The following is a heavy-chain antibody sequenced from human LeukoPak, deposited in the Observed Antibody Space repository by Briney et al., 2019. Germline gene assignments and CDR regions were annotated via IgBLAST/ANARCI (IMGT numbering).Heavy chain of an antibody. Sequence: SETLSLTCTVSGGSVSSGSYYWSWIRQPPGKGLEWIGYIYYSGSTNYNPSLKSRVTISVDTSKNQFPLKLSSVTAADTAVYYCARDADLQPLGYWGQGTLVTVSS. V-gene: IGHV4-61*01. CDR3: ARDADLQPLGY. D-gene: IGHD4-11*01. CDR1: GGSVSSGSYY. CDR2: IYYSGST. J-gene: IGHJ4*02.